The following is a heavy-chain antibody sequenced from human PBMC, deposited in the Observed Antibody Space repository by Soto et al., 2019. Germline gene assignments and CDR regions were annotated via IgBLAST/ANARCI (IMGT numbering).Heavy chain of an antibody. D-gene: IGHD6-6*01. J-gene: IGHJ4*02. CDR2: IYPGDSDI. V-gene: IGHV5-51*01. CDR1: GYRFTDHW. CDR3: ATRYSSPSYDF. Sequence: HGESLKISCKGSGYRFTDHWIGWVRQMPGKGLEWMGIIYPGDSDIRVTPSFQGQVTISADKSINTAYLQWSSLKASDTALYYCATRYSSPSYDFWGQGTLVTVSS.